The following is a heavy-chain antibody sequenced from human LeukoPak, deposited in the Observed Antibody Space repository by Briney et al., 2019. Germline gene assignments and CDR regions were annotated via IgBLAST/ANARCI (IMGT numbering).Heavy chain of an antibody. CDR1: GYSFITYW. Sequence: GDSLKISCKRSGYSFITYWISWVRQMPGKGLEWMGRIDPSDSYTNYSPSFQGHVTISADKSISTAYLQWSSLKASDTAMYYCARQGGSPNFDYWGQGTLVTVSS. CDR3: ARQGGSPNFDY. CDR2: IDPSDSYT. V-gene: IGHV5-10-1*01. J-gene: IGHJ4*02. D-gene: IGHD3-16*01.